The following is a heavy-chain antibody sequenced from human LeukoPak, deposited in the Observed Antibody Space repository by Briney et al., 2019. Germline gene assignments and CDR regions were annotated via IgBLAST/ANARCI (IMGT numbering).Heavy chain of an antibody. CDR2: IYYSGST. CDR3: ARGGSGEVVKFDY. J-gene: IGHJ4*02. V-gene: IGHV4-39*07. D-gene: IGHD2-2*01. Sequence: SETLSLTCTVSGGSISSSSYYWGWIRQPPGKGLEWIGSIYYSGSTYYNPSLKSRVTISVDTSKNQFSLKLSSVTAADTAVYYCARGGSGEVVKFDYWGQGTLVTVSS. CDR1: GGSISSSSYY.